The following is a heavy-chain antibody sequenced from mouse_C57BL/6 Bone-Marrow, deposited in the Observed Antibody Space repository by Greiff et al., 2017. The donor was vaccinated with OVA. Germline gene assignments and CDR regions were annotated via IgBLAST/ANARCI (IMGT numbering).Heavy chain of an antibody. CDR1: GFNIKDYY. D-gene: IGHD1-1*01. V-gene: IGHV14-2*01. J-gene: IGHJ2*01. CDR3: ARNYGSRKFDY. CDR2: IDPEDGET. Sequence: EVQLQQSGAELVKPGASVKLSCTASGFNIKDYYMHWVKQRTEQGLEWIGRIDPEDGETKYAPKFPGKATITADTSSNTAYLQLRSLTSEDTAVYYCARNYGSRKFDYWGQGTTLTVSS.